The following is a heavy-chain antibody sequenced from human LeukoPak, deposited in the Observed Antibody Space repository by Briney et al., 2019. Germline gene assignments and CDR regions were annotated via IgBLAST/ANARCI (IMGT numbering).Heavy chain of an antibody. V-gene: IGHV3-30*04. CDR1: GYTFSSYV. CDR3: ARAGFYSYSYMDV. Sequence: PGGSLRLSCAASGYTFSSYVMHWVRQAPGKGLGWVAHVSYDGSDTSYADSVKGRFTISRDNSKNTLYLQMISLRAEDTAVYFCARAGFYSYSYMDVWGKGTTVTVSS. D-gene: IGHD1-1*01. J-gene: IGHJ6*03. CDR2: VSYDGSDT.